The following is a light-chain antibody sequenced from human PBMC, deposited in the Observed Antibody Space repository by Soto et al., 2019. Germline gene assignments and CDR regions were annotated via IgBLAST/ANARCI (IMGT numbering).Light chain of an antibody. CDR3: QQYNIWPPWT. Sequence: EIVMTQSPATLSGSPGERATLHCRASQSVSSNLAWYQKKPGQAPRLLIYGASTRATGIPARFSGSGSATEFTLTISSLQSGDFAVYYCQQYNIWPPWTFGQGTKVEIK. CDR1: QSVSSN. J-gene: IGKJ1*01. CDR2: GAS. V-gene: IGKV3-15*01.